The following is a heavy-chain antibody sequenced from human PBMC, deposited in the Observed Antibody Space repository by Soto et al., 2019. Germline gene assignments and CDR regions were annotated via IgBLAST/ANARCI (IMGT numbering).Heavy chain of an antibody. D-gene: IGHD3-10*01. J-gene: IGHJ6*02. CDR2: MGGAGAR. CDR3: TRAAFGDGMDL. CDR1: GFTYNSYD. Sequence: EVQLVESGGGLVQPGGSLRLSCAAFGFTYNSYDMHWVRRVPGKGLEWVSSMGGAGAREYAGSVKGRFIISRDNAKNSLYLQMDNLRAGDTAVYYCTRAAFGDGMDLWGQGTPVTV. V-gene: IGHV3-13*01.